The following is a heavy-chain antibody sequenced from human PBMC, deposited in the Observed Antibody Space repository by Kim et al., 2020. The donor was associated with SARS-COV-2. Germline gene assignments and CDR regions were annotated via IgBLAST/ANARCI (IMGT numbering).Heavy chain of an antibody. Sequence: ASVKVSCKVSGYILTELSMHWVRQAPGKGLEWMGGFDPEDGETIYAQKFQGRVTMTEDTSTDTAYMELSSLRSEDTAVYYCATAIAVAGTTIYYYYGMDVWGQGTTVTVSS. CDR1: GYILTELS. CDR2: FDPEDGET. D-gene: IGHD6-19*01. J-gene: IGHJ6*02. V-gene: IGHV1-24*01. CDR3: ATAIAVAGTTIYYYYGMDV.